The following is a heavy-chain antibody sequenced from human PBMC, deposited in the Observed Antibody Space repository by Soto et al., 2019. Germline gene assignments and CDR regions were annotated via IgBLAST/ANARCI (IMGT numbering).Heavy chain of an antibody. J-gene: IGHJ6*02. CDR1: GGSVSGYY. D-gene: IGHD2-2*01. V-gene: IGHV4-34*01. CDR3: ARAVVVVPAAQDYYYYYGMDV. Sequence: SETLSLTCAVYGGSVSGYYWSWIRQPPGKGLEWIGEINHSGSTNYNPSLKSRVTISVDTSKNQFSLKLSSVTAADTAVYYCARAVVVVPAAQDYYYYYGMDVWGQGTTVTVSS. CDR2: INHSGST.